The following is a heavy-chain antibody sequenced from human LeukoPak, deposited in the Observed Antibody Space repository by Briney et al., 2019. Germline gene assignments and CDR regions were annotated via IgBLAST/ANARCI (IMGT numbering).Heavy chain of an antibody. J-gene: IGHJ4*02. V-gene: IGHV4-59*01. CDR2: IYYSGST. Sequence: SETLSLTCTVSGGSMSSYYWSWLRQPPGKGLEWLGYIYYSGSTNYNPSLKSRVTISVDTSKNQFSLKLSSVTAADTAVYYCARGVLWGYSSGWYDYWGQGTLVTVSS. CDR1: GGSMSSYY. CDR3: ARGVLWGYSSGWYDY. D-gene: IGHD6-19*01.